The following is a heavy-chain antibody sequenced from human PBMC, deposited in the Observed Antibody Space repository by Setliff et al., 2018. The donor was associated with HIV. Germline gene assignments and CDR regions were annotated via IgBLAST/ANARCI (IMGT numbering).Heavy chain of an antibody. D-gene: IGHD2-8*01. CDR1: GYTFIDKY. CDR2: IDPENDET. V-gene: IGHV1-69-2*01. CDR3: VLYSTGASRFDY. Sequence: GASVKVSCKASGYTFIDKYLHWVRQAPGKGLHWMGRIDPENDETKYSQKFQVRFTMTAVRSTDTAYMELSGLRSEDTAIYCCVLYSTGASRFDYWGQGTLVTVSS. J-gene: IGHJ4*02.